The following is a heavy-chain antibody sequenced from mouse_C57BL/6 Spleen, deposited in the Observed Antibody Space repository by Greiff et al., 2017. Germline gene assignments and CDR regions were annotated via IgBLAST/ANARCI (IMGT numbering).Heavy chain of an antibody. Sequence: QVQLQQPGAELVMPGASVKLSCKASGYTFTSYWMHWVKQRPGQGLEWIGEIDPSDSYTNYNQKFKGKSTLTVDKSSSTAYMQLSSLTSEDSAVYYCARWGLLTYFDYWGQGTTLTVSS. CDR3: ARWGLLTYFDY. CDR2: IDPSDSYT. J-gene: IGHJ2*01. CDR1: GYTFTSYW. V-gene: IGHV1-69*01. D-gene: IGHD2-3*01.